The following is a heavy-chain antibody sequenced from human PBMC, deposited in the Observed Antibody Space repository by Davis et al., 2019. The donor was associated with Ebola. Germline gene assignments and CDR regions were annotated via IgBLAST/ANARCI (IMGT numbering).Heavy chain of an antibody. CDR2: IYHSGST. Sequence: SDTLSLTFAVSGGSISSSNWWSWVRQPPGKGLVWIGEIYHSGSTNYNPSLKSRVTISVDKSKNQFSLKLSSVTAADTAVYYCARDRDYGDYAGDAFDIWGQGTMVTVSS. CDR1: GGSISSSNW. CDR3: ARDRDYGDYAGDAFDI. D-gene: IGHD4-17*01. V-gene: IGHV4-4*02. J-gene: IGHJ3*02.